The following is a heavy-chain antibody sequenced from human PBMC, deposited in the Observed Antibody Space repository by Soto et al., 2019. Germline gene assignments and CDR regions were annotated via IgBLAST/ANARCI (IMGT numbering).Heavy chain of an antibody. V-gene: IGHV3-23*01. J-gene: IGHJ6*02. CDR1: GFTFSSYA. CDR3: AKVTTGYSSGWPSYYYYGTDV. CDR2: ISGSGGST. D-gene: IGHD6-19*01. Sequence: GGSLRLSCAASGFTFSSYAMSWVRQAPGKGLEWVSAISGSGGSTYYADSVKGRFTISRDNSKNTLYLQMNSLRAEDTAVYYCAKVTTGYSSGWPSYYYYGTDVWGQGTTVTVSS.